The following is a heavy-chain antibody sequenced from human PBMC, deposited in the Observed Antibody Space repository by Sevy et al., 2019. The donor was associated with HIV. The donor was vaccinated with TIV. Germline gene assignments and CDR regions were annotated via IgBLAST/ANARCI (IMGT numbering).Heavy chain of an antibody. CDR3: ARDRVQPSHWYFDL. J-gene: IGHJ2*01. CDR1: GFTFSNSN. CDR2: ITSESGYI. V-gene: IGHV3-21*01. D-gene: IGHD3-10*01. Sequence: GGSLRLSCAGAGFTFSNSNMNWVRQAPGKGLQWVSYITSESGYIYYADSVKGRFIISRDNAKNSVYLQMNSLRADDTAEYYCARDRVQPSHWYFDLWGRGTPVTVSS.